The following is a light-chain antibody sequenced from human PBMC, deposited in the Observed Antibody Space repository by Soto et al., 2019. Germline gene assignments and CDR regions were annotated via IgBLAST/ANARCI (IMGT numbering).Light chain of an antibody. Sequence: EIVLTQSPATLSLSPGERATLSCGASQSVYSNYLAWYQQKPGLAPRLLIYDASNRATGIPDRFSGSASGTDFTLIISRLEPEDFSVYYCQPDASSPYTFGQGTRLEIK. V-gene: IGKV3D-20*01. CDR3: QPDASSPYT. CDR1: QSVYSNY. J-gene: IGKJ2*01. CDR2: DAS.